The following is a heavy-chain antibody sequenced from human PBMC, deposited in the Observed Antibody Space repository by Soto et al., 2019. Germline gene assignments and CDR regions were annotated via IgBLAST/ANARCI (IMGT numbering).Heavy chain of an antibody. CDR2: VYYSGTT. CDR3: AREPRQPFASGSYDY. J-gene: IGHJ4*02. CDR1: GGSVSDKTYY. V-gene: IGHV4-61*01. Sequence: PSETLSLTCSVSGGSVSDKTYYWSWIRQPPGKRLEWIGYVYYSGTTNYNPSLKSRVTISVDTSKNQFSLKLSSVTAADTAVYCCAREPRQPFASGSYDYWGQGTLVTVSS. D-gene: IGHD3-10*01.